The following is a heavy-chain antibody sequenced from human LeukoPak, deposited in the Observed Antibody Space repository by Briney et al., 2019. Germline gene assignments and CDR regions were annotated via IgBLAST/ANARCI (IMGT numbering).Heavy chain of an antibody. V-gene: IGHV4-39*01. CDR1: VGSTSSSSYY. Sequence: SETLSLTXTVSVGSTSSSSYYWGWVRQPPGKGLEWHGSIYYSGSTSYNPSLKSRVTISVDTSKNQFSLKLSSLTAADTAVYYCARRGSSSSRYYYYYMDVWGKRTTVTVSS. J-gene: IGHJ6*03. D-gene: IGHD6-6*01. CDR3: ARRGSSSSRYYYYYMDV. CDR2: IYYSGST.